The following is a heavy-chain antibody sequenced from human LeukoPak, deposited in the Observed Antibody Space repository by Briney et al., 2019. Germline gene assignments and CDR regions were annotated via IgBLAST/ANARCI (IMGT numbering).Heavy chain of an antibody. CDR1: GYTFTGYY. Sequence: ASVKVSCKASGYTFTGYYMHWVRQAPGQGLEWMGWISAYNGNTNYAQKLQGRVTMTTDTSTSTAYMELRSLRSDDTAVYYCAREYVGYCSSTSCRLYYFDYWGQGTLVTVSS. V-gene: IGHV1-18*04. CDR2: ISAYNGNT. D-gene: IGHD2-2*03. CDR3: AREYVGYCSSTSCRLYYFDY. J-gene: IGHJ4*02.